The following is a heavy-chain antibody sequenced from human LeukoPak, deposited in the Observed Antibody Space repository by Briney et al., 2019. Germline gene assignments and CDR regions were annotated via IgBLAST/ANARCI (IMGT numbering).Heavy chain of an antibody. CDR2: IYYSGST. CDR3: ARGYSSSWYPDY. CDR1: GGSISSGGYY. D-gene: IGHD6-13*01. Sequence: SQTLSLTCTVSGGSISSGGYYWSWIRQHPGKGLEWIGYIYYSGSTNYNPSLKSRVTISVDTSKNQFSLKLSSVTAADTAVYYCARGYSSSWYPDYWGQGTLVTVSS. J-gene: IGHJ4*02. V-gene: IGHV4-61*08.